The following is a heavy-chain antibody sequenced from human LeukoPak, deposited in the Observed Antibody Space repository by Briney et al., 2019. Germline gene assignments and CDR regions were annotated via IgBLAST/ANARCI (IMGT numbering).Heavy chain of an antibody. V-gene: IGHV3-30*19. Sequence: GGSLRLSCAASRFTFSSFSMNWVRHAPGKGGECMAVISYDGSNKCYADSAKRRFTISRDNSKYTLYLQMNSLRTEDTAVYYCARDIHSGSYYYYFDCWGQGTLVTVSS. CDR3: ARDIHSGSYYYYFDC. CDR1: RFTFSSFS. D-gene: IGHD1-26*01. CDR2: ISYDGSNK. J-gene: IGHJ4*02.